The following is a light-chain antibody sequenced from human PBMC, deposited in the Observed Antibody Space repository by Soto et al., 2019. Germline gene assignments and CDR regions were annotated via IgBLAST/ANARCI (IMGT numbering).Light chain of an antibody. CDR1: SSDVGNYNY. J-gene: IGLJ1*01. CDR2: EIS. V-gene: IGLV2-14*01. Sequence: QSALTQPASVSGSPGQSITISCTGISSDVGNYNYVSWYQQHPGKAPKLMIYEISNRPSGVSNRFSGSKSGNTASLTISGLQAQDEADYYCSSYTSSSTLYVFGTGTKLTVL. CDR3: SSYTSSSTLYV.